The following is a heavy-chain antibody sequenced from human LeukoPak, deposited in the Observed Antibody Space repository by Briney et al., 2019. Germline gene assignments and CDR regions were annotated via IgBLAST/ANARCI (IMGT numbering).Heavy chain of an antibody. Sequence: PGRSLRLSCAASGFTFDDYAMHWVRQAPGKGLEWVSAISGSGGSTYYADSVKGRFTISRDNSKNTLYPQMNSLRAEDTAVYYCAKGRESSDDYWGQGTLVTVSS. D-gene: IGHD3-10*01. J-gene: IGHJ4*02. V-gene: IGHV3-23*01. CDR1: GFTFDDYA. CDR3: AKGRESSDDY. CDR2: ISGSGGST.